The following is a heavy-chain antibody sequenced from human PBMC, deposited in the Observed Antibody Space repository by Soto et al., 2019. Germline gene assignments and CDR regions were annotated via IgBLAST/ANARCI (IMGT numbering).Heavy chain of an antibody. Sequence: PGGSLRLSCAASGFTFSSYSMNWVRQAPGKGLEWVSYISSSSSTIYYADSVKCRFTISRDNAKNSLYLQMNSLRAEDTAVYYCARDADILTGSDAFDIWGQGTMVTVSS. CDR1: GFTFSSYS. D-gene: IGHD3-9*01. CDR3: ARDADILTGSDAFDI. J-gene: IGHJ3*02. CDR2: ISSSSSTI. V-gene: IGHV3-48*01.